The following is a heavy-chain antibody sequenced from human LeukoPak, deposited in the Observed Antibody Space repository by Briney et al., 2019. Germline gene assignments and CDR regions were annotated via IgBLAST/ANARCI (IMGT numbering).Heavy chain of an antibody. J-gene: IGHJ6*02. CDR1: GFTYG. D-gene: IGHD4-17*01. V-gene: IGHV3-33*01. CDR3: AIADYGPTHFSYCMAV. Sequence: PGGSLRLSCVASGFTYGMHCVRQAPGHGLEWVAVIWYDGSKKYYAASVKGRFTISRDNSKNTLYLHMNSLRAQDPAVYYCAIADYGPTHFSYCMAVWGQGNTVTVSS. CDR2: IWYDGSKK.